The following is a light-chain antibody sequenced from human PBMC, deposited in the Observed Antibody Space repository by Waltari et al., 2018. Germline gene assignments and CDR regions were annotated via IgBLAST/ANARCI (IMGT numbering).Light chain of an antibody. CDR3: QQRSNWPPLT. V-gene: IGKV3-11*01. CDR1: QSVSSY. Sequence: EIVLTQSPATLSLSPGERATLSCRASQSVSSYLAWYQQKPGQSPRPLIYDASNRATGIPARCSGSGSGTDFTLTISSLEPEDFAVYYCQQRSNWPPLTFGGGTKVEIK. J-gene: IGKJ4*01. CDR2: DAS.